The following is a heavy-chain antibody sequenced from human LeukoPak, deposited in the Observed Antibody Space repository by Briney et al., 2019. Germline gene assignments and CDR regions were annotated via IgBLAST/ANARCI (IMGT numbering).Heavy chain of an antibody. CDR2: ISNDGGGI. V-gene: IGHV3-23*01. Sequence: PGGSLRLSCAASGFSFSGTWMHWVRQAPGKGLQWVSAISNDGGGITYADFVKGRFTISRDNSKNTLFLQMNSLRAEDTALYYCAKGGSGYFLDLWGQGTLVTVSS. CDR1: GFSFSGTW. J-gene: IGHJ5*02. CDR3: AKGGSGYFLDL. D-gene: IGHD5-12*01.